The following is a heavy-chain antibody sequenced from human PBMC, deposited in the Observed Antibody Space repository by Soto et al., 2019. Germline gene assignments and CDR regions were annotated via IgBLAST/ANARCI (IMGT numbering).Heavy chain of an antibody. V-gene: IGHV2-26*01. Sequence: ESGPTLVNPTETLTLTCTVSGFSLSNARMGVSWIRQPPGKALEWLAHIFSNDEKSYSTSLKSRLTISKHTSKSQAVLTMTNMDRVDTATYYCARIGDYAGSGYYYYDYYYYGMDVWGQGTTVTVSS. D-gene: IGHD3-22*01. CDR3: ARIGDYAGSGYYYYDYYYYGMDV. CDR1: GFSLSNARMG. CDR2: IFSNDEK. J-gene: IGHJ6*02.